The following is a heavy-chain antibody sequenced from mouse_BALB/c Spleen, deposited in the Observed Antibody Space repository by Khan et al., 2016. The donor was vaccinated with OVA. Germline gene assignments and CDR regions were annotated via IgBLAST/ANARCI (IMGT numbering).Heavy chain of an antibody. CDR1: GYSFTDYN. D-gene: IGHD1-1*01. CDR3: ALIYYYGTGFDY. V-gene: IGHV1S135*01. Sequence: VQLQQSGPELVKPGTSVKVSCKASGYSFTDYNMFWVKQSHGKSLEWIGYIDPYNGGTGYNQRFKGKATLTVDKSSSTAFMHLNSLTSEDSAVYYCALIYYYGTGFDYWGQGTTLTFSS. CDR2: IDPYNGGT. J-gene: IGHJ2*01.